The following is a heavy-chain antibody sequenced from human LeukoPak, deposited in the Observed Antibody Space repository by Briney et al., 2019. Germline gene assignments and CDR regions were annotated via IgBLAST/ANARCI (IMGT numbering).Heavy chain of an antibody. V-gene: IGHV3-30*02. D-gene: IGHD3-22*01. CDR3: AKDSYDSSGYPDY. CDR2: IRYDGSNK. J-gene: IGHJ4*02. CDR1: GFTFSSYG. Sequence: PGGSLRLSCAASGFTFSSYGMHWVRQAPGKGLEWVAFIRYDGSNKYYADSVKGRFTISRDNSKNTLYLQMNSLRAEDTAVYYCAKDSYDSSGYPDYWGQGTLVTVSS.